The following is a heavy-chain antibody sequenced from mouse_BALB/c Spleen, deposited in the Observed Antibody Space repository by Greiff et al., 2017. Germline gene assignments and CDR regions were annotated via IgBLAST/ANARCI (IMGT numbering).Heavy chain of an antibody. J-gene: IGHJ3*01. CDR1: GFTFSSFG. Sequence: DVKLQESGGGLVQPGGSRKLSCAASGFTFSSFGMHWVRQAPEKGLEWVAYISSGSSTIYYADTVKGRFTISRDNPKNTLFLQMTSLRSEDTAMYYCARHYYGSSYWFAYWGQGTLVTVSA. V-gene: IGHV5-17*02. CDR3: ARHYYGSSYWFAY. D-gene: IGHD1-1*01. CDR2: ISSGSSTI.